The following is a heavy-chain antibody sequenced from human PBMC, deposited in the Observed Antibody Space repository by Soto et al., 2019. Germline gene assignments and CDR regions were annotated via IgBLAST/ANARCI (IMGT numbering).Heavy chain of an antibody. D-gene: IGHD3-10*01. CDR3: AGSGPLWFGELSDPVDAFDI. CDR1: GYTFTSYC. CDR2: ISAYNGNT. V-gene: IGHV1-18*01. Sequence: GASVKVSCKASGYTFTSYCISWVRQAPGQGLEWMGWISAYNGNTNYAQKLQGRVTMTTDTSTSTAYMELRSLRSDDTAVYYCAGSGPLWFGELSDPVDAFDIWCQGIMVTVS. J-gene: IGHJ3*02.